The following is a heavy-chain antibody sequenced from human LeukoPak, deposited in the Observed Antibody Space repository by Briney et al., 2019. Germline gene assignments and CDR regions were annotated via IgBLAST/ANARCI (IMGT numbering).Heavy chain of an antibody. D-gene: IGHD3-22*01. Sequence: ASVKVSCKASGGTFSSYAISWVRQAPRQGLEWMGGIIPIFGTANYAQKFQGRVTITADESTSTAYMELSSLRSEDTAVYYCASYYYDSSDLYAFDIWGQGTMVTVSS. CDR3: ASYYYDSSDLYAFDI. CDR1: GGTFSSYA. V-gene: IGHV1-69*13. J-gene: IGHJ3*02. CDR2: IIPIFGTA.